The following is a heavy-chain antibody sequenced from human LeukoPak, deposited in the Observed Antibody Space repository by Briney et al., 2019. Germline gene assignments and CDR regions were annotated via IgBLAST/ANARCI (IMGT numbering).Heavy chain of an antibody. D-gene: IGHD4-17*01. CDR3: AKVFRSGDLFVSDS. CDR1: GFTFSSYA. Sequence: GGSLRLSCAASGFTFSSYAMRWVRQAPGKGLEWVSGISGSGGDTYYADSVKGRFTISRDNSKNTLYLQMNSLRAEDSAVYYCAKVFRSGDLFVSDSWGQGTLVTVFS. CDR2: ISGSGGDT. V-gene: IGHV3-23*01. J-gene: IGHJ4*02.